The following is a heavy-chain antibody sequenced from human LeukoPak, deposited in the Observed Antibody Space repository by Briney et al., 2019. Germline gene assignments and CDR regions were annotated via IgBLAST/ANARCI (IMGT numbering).Heavy chain of an antibody. J-gene: IGHJ4*02. D-gene: IGHD5-18*01. CDR1: GFTFSSYA. CDR2: ISGSGGST. CDR3: AKGPGSGGWIQLWLGYYFDY. V-gene: IGHV3-23*01. Sequence: PGGSLRLSCAASGFTFSSYAMSWVRQAPGKGLEWVSAISGSGGSTYYADSVKGRFTISRDNSKNTLYLQMNSLRAEDTAVYYCAKGPGSGGWIQLWLGYYFDYWGQGTLVTVSS.